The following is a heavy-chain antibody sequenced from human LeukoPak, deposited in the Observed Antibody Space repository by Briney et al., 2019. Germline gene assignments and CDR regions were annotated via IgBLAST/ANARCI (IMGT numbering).Heavy chain of an antibody. CDR1: GGSFSGYY. V-gene: IGHV4-34*01. CDR3: ARADSSSWRL. CDR2: IYHSGST. J-gene: IGHJ4*02. D-gene: IGHD6-13*01. Sequence: SETLSLTCAVYGGSFSGYYWSWIRQPPGKGLEWIGEIYHSGSTNYNPSLKSRVTISVDTSKNQFSLKLSSVTAADTAVYYCARADSSSWRLWGQGTLVTVSS.